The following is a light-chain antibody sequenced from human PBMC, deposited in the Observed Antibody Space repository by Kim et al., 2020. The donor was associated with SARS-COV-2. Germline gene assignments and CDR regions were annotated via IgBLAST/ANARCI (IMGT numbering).Light chain of an antibody. CDR2: VAS. CDR3: QQYDNVPIT. V-gene: IGKV1-33*01. J-gene: IGKJ5*01. Sequence: DIQMTQSPSSLSASVGDRVTITCQASQEIGNYLNWYQQKPGKAPKLLTYVASNLETGVPSRFSGGGSGTDFTFTISNLQPEDIATYYCQQYDNVPITFGQGTRLEIK. CDR1: QEIGNY.